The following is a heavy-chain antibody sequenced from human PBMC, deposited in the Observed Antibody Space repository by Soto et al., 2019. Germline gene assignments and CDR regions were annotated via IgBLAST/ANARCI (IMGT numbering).Heavy chain of an antibody. D-gene: IGHD4-17*01. CDR1: GSTFVGNA. V-gene: IGHV3-23*01. Sequence: ESGGGLVQPGGSLNPSGAALGSTFVGNALPWVPQPPGKGWEWVSFIIGSGDYTRYTDSVKGRFTITRDNAKNTLFLQMKSLRADDTAIYYCGKDPNGDYFGAFDFWGQGTMVTVSS. CDR2: IIGSGDYT. CDR3: GKDPNGDYFGAFDF. J-gene: IGHJ3*01.